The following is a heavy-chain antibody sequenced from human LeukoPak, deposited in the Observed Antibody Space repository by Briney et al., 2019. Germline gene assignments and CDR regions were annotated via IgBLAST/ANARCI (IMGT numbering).Heavy chain of an antibody. D-gene: IGHD1-26*01. J-gene: IGHJ3*02. CDR1: GFTVSSNY. CDR3: AAIVGAYDAFDI. CDR2: IYSGGST. Sequence: GGSLRLSCAASGFTVSSNYMSWVRQAPGKGLEWVSVIYSGGSTYYADSVKGRFTISRDNSKNTLYLQMNSLRAEDTAVHYCAAIVGAYDAFDIWGQGTMVTVSS. V-gene: IGHV3-53*01.